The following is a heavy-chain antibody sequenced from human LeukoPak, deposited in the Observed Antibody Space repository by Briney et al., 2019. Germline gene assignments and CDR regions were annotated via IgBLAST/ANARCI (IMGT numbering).Heavy chain of an antibody. CDR2: ISGSGGST. CDR3: AKDVISGSSGWFDP. J-gene: IGHJ5*02. V-gene: IGHV3-23*01. D-gene: IGHD1-26*01. Sequence: PGGSLRLSCAASGFTFSSYAMSWVRQAPGKGLEWVSSISGSGGSTYYADSVKGRFTISRDNSKNTLYLQMNSLRAEDTAVYYCAKDVISGSSGWFDPWGQGTLGTVSS. CDR1: GFTFSSYA.